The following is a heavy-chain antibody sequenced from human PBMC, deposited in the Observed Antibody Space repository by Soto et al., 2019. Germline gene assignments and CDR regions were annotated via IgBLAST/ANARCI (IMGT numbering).Heavy chain of an antibody. Sequence: GGSLRLSCAASGFTFSSYATSWVRQAPGKGLEWVAAIGGTDGKTYYADSVKGRFTISRDNSENTLYLQMSRLRAEDTAVYFCAKGMFSSSPAAAGSFDYWGQGAMVTVYS. V-gene: IGHV3-23*01. CDR1: GFTFSSYA. CDR3: AKGMFSSSPAAAGSFDY. J-gene: IGHJ4*02. CDR2: IGGTDGKT. D-gene: IGHD3-10*01.